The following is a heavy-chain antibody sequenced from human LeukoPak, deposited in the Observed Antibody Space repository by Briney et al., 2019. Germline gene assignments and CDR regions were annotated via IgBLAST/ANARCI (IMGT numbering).Heavy chain of an antibody. CDR3: ARTYSSSWYPDAFDI. CDR2: MNPNCGNT. D-gene: IGHD6-13*01. Sequence: ASVKVSCKASGYTFTSYDINWVRQATGQGLEGMGWMNPNCGNTGYAQKFQGRVTMTRNTSISTAYMELSSLRSEDTAVYYCARTYSSSWYPDAFDIWGQGTMVTVSS. J-gene: IGHJ3*02. V-gene: IGHV1-8*01. CDR1: GYTFTSYD.